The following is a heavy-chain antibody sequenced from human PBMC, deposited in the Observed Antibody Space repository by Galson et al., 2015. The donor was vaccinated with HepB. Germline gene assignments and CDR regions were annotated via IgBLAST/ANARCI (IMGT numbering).Heavy chain of an antibody. CDR1: GFTVSSNH. CDR2: IYSGGST. J-gene: IGHJ6*02. Sequence: SLRLSCAASGFTVSSNHMSWVRQAPGKGLEWVSVIYSGGSTYYADSVKGRFTISRDNSKNTLYLQMNSLRAEDTAVYYCARDSMMDCSSTSRWYSYYYYGMDVWGQGTTVTVSS. V-gene: IGHV3-66*02. CDR3: ARDSMMDCSSTSRWYSYYYYGMDV. D-gene: IGHD2-2*01.